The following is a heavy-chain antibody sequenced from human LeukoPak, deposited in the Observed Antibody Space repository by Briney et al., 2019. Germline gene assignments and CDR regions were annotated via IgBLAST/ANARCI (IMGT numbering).Heavy chain of an antibody. D-gene: IGHD1-26*01. J-gene: IGHJ4*02. CDR2: IHTSGST. V-gene: IGHV4-61*02. Sequence: PSETLSLTCTVSGGSVSSGNNYWTWIRQPAGKGLEWIGRIHTSGSTDYSPSLKSRVTISVDASKNQFSLNLSSVTAADTAVYYCARGHPSSRGSDEGADFWGQGTLVTVSS. CDR3: ARGHPSSRGSDEGADF. CDR1: GGSVSSGNNY.